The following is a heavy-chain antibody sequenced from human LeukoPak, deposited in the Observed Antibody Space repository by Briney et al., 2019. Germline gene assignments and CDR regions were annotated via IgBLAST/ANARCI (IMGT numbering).Heavy chain of an antibody. Sequence: PGGPLRLSCAASGFTFSSYAMSWVRQAPGKGLEWVSAISGSGGSTYYADSVKGRFTISRDNSKNTLYLQMNSLRAEDTAVYYCAKVSMVRGVRIYWGQGTLVTVPS. CDR2: ISGSGGST. CDR1: GFTFSSYA. J-gene: IGHJ4*02. CDR3: AKVSMVRGVRIY. D-gene: IGHD3-10*01. V-gene: IGHV3-23*01.